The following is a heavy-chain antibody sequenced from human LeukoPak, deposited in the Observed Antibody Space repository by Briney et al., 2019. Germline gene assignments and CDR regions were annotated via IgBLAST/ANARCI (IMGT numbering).Heavy chain of an antibody. CDR3: ARLYCSGGSCYSGGFFDY. J-gene: IGHJ4*02. CDR2: IYYSGST. V-gene: IGHV4-30-4*07. CDR1: GGSISSGGYS. D-gene: IGHD2-15*01. Sequence: SETLSLTCAVSGGSISSGGYSWSWIRQPPGKGLEWIGYIYYSGSTYYNPSLKSRVTISVDTSKNQFSLKLSSVTAADTAVYYCARLYCSGGSCYSGGFFDYWGQGTLVTVSS.